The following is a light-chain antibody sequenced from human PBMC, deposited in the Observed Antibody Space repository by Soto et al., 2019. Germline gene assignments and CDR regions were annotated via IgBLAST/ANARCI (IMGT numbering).Light chain of an antibody. CDR1: SSDVGAYNF. Sequence: QSALTQPASVSGSPGQSITISCTGTSSDVGAYNFVSWYQQHPGRAPRLMIFHVTDRPSGVSDRFSASKSGNTASLTISGLQPEDEADYYCSSYTSSNTLVFGTGTKVTVL. CDR3: SSYTSSNTLV. V-gene: IGLV2-14*03. J-gene: IGLJ1*01. CDR2: HVT.